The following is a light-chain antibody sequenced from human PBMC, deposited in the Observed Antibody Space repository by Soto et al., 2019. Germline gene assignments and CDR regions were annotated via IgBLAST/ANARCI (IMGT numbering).Light chain of an antibody. V-gene: IGKV1-39*01. CDR1: QSISTY. J-gene: IGKJ1*01. Sequence: DIQMTQSPSTLSPSVGDRLTITCRASQSISTYLNWYQQEPGKAPKLLMHAASSLDRGVPSRFSGSGSGTDFTLTISSLQPEDFATYYCQQSYRTPRTFGQGTKVDIK. CDR2: AAS. CDR3: QQSYRTPRT.